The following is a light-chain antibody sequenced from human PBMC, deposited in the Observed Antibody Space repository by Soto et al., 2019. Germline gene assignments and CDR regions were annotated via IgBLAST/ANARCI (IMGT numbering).Light chain of an antibody. CDR3: QQYINWPRT. V-gene: IGKV3-15*01. J-gene: IGKJ2*01. CDR1: QSVSSN. Sequence: EIVMTQSPATLSVSPGETATLSCRASQSVSSNLAWYQQKPGQAPRLRIYVASTRATGIPARFTGSGSGTEFTLTIRSLQSEDFAVYFCQQYINWPRTFGQGTKLEIK. CDR2: VAS.